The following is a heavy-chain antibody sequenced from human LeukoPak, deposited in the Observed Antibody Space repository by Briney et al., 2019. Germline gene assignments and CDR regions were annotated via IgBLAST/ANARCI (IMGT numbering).Heavy chain of an antibody. Sequence: GGSLRLSCAASGFTFSSYWMSWVRQAPGKGLEWVANIKEDGSEKYYVDSVKGRFTISRDNAKNSLYLQRNSLRAEDTAMYYCARDYGGNSVYWGQGTLVTVSS. D-gene: IGHD4-23*01. CDR2: IKEDGSEK. CDR3: ARDYGGNSVY. CDR1: GFTFSSYW. J-gene: IGHJ4*02. V-gene: IGHV3-7*01.